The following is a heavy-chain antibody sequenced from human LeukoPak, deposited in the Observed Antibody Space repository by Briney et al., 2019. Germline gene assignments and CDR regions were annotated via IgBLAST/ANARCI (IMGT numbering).Heavy chain of an antibody. CDR1: GGSISSYY. V-gene: IGHV4-4*07. D-gene: IGHD2-2*02. CDR3: ARDATGYCSSTSCYISPVGYYYYYMDV. CDR2: IYTSGST. J-gene: IGHJ6*03. Sequence: SETLSLTCTVSGGSISSYYWSWIRQPAGKGLEWIGRIYTSGSTNYNPSLKSRVTMSVDTSKNQFSLKLSSVTAADTAVYYCARDATGYCSSTSCYISPVGYYYYYMDVWGKGTTATVSS.